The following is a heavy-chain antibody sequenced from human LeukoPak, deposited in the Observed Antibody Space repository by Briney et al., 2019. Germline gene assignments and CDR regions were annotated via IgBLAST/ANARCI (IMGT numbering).Heavy chain of an antibody. CDR3: AREVSEGFDF. D-gene: IGHD3-22*01. CDR2: INNDGSST. CDR1: GYTFGSYW. V-gene: IGHV3-74*01. J-gene: IGHJ4*02. Sequence: GGSLRLSCAASGYTFGSYWMYWVRQAPGKGLVWVSRINNDGSSTIYADSVKGRFAISRANAKNSLYLQMNSLRAEDTALYYCAREVSEGFDFWGQGTLVTVSS.